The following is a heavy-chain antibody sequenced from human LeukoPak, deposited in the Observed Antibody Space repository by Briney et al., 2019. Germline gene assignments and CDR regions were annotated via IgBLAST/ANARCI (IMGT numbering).Heavy chain of an antibody. CDR1: GGTLSSYA. Sequence: SVKVSCKASGGTLSSYAISWVRQAPGQGLEWMGRIIPIFGIANYAQKFQGRVTITADKSTSTAYMELSSLRSEDTAVYYCASGVVTASLGYYGMDVWGQGTTVTVSS. CDR2: IIPIFGIA. D-gene: IGHD2-21*02. J-gene: IGHJ6*02. V-gene: IGHV1-69*04. CDR3: ASGVVTASLGYYGMDV.